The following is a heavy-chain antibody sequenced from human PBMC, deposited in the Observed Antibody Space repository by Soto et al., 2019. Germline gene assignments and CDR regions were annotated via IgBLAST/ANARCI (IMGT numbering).Heavy chain of an antibody. CDR1: GYSFTSYW. CDR2: IYPGDSDT. V-gene: IGHV5-51*01. D-gene: IGHD3-9*01. CDR3: ARAHYDILTGYVFDY. Sequence: GESLKISCKGSGYSFTSYWIGWVRQMPGKGLEWMGIIYPGDSDTRYSPSFQGQVTISADRSISTAYLQWSSLKASDTAMYYCARAHYDILTGYVFDYWGQGTLVTVSS. J-gene: IGHJ4*02.